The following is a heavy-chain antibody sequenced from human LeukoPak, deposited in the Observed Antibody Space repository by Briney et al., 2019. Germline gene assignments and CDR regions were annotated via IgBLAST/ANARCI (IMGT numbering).Heavy chain of an antibody. V-gene: IGHV3-30*03. CDR1: GFTFSSYG. CDR2: ISYDGSNK. J-gene: IGHJ4*02. Sequence: GESLKISCAASGFTFSSYGMHWVRQAPGKGLEWVAVISYDGSNKYHADSVKGRFTISRDNSKNTLYLQMNSLRAEDTAVYYCARSRRDYDILTGCLDYWGQGTLVTVSS. CDR3: ARSRRDYDILTGCLDY. D-gene: IGHD3-9*01.